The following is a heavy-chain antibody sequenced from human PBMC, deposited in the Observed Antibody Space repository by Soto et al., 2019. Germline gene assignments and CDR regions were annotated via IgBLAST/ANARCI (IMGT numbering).Heavy chain of an antibody. CDR2: ISGSGGST. Sequence: EVQLLESGGGLVQPGGSLRLSCAASGFTFSSYAMSWVRQAPGKGLEWVSAISGSGGSTYYADSVKGRFTISRDNSKNTLYLQMNSLRADDTAVYYCAKDTDIVVVPAALDYWGQGTLVTVSS. CDR3: AKDTDIVVVPAALDY. D-gene: IGHD2-2*01. CDR1: GFTFSSYA. J-gene: IGHJ4*02. V-gene: IGHV3-23*01.